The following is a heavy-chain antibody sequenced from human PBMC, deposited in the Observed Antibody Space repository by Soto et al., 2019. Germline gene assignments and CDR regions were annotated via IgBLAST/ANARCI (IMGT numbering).Heavy chain of an antibody. CDR1: GDSVSSNSAA. CDR2: TYYRSKWYN. V-gene: IGHV6-1*01. J-gene: IGHJ5*02. D-gene: IGHD3-16*01. Sequence: PSQTLSLTCVISGDSVSSNSAAWNWIRQSPSRGLEWLGRTYYRSKWYNDYAVSVKSRITINPDTSKNQFSLKLSSVTAADTAVYYCARLLFSGGSWFDPWGQGTLVTVSS. CDR3: ARLLFSGGSWFDP.